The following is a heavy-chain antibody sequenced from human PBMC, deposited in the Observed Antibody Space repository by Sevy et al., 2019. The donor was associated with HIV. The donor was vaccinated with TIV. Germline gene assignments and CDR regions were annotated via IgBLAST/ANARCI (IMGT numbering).Heavy chain of an antibody. CDR3: ARRWAYDSSTPFDY. CDR2: IYYSGST. Sequence: SETLSLTCTVSGGSISSNNYYWDWIRQPPGKGLEWIGNIYYSGSTYYNPSLKSRLTTSVDTSKNHFSLKLSSVTAADTAVYFCARRWAYDSSTPFDYWGQGTLVTVSS. V-gene: IGHV4-39*02. J-gene: IGHJ4*02. D-gene: IGHD3-22*01. CDR1: GGSISSNNYY.